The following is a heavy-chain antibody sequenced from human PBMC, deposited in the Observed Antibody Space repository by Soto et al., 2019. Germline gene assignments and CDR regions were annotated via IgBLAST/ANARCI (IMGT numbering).Heavy chain of an antibody. D-gene: IGHD5-12*01. CDR2: IYYSGST. CDR1: GGTIRSGDYY. J-gene: IGHJ5*02. Sequence: PSQTHRLTYTVSGGTIRSGDYYWSWIRQPPGKGLEWIGYIYYSGSTNYNPSLKSRVTISVDTSKNQFSLKLTSVTAADTAVYYCARGVATIGPWGQGTLVTVSS. V-gene: IGHV4-30-4*01. CDR3: ARGVATIGP.